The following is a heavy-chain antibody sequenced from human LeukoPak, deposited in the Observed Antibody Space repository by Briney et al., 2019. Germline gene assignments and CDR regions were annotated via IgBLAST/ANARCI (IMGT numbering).Heavy chain of an antibody. CDR1: GGSISSSSYY. V-gene: IGHV4-39*07. CDR3: ARDIVVVPAASDHGSDY. Sequence: SETLSLTCTVSGGSISSSSYYWSWIRQPPGKGLEWIGEINHSGSTNYNPSLKSRVTISVDTSKNQFSLKLSSVTAADTAVYYCARDIVVVPAASDHGSDYWGQGTLVTVSS. D-gene: IGHD2-2*01. CDR2: INHSGST. J-gene: IGHJ4*02.